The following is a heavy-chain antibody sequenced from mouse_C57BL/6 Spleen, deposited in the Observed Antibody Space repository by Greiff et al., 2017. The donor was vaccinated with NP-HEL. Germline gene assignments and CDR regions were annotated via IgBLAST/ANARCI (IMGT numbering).Heavy chain of an antibody. V-gene: IGHV8-8*01. J-gene: IGHJ3*01. CDR2: IWWDDDK. Sequence: QVTLKESGPGILQPSQSLSLTCSFSGFSLSTFGMGVGWIRQPSGKGLEWLAHIWWDDDKYYNPALKSRLTISKDTSKNQVFLKIANVDTADTATYYCALSYSYDGYYVGFAYWGQGTLVTVSA. D-gene: IGHD2-3*01. CDR3: ALSYSYDGYYVGFAY. CDR1: GFSLSTFGMG.